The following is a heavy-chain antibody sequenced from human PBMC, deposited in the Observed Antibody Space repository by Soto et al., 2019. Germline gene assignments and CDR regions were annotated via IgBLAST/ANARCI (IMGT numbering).Heavy chain of an antibody. V-gene: IGHV3-33*01. CDR1: GFTFGDYG. D-gene: IGHD4-17*01. Sequence: GGSLRLSCEASGFTFGDYGMHWVRQAPGKGLEWVAVIWFDGSNKYYSESVKGRFTISRDNSKNTVDLQMDSLRGDDTAVYYCARRRSTVTTAWFYHAMDVWGRGTTVTVSS. CDR3: ARRRSTVTTAWFYHAMDV. J-gene: IGHJ6*01. CDR2: IWFDGSNK.